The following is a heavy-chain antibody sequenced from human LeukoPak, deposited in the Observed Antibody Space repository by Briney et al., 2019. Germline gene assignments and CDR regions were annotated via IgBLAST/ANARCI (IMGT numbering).Heavy chain of an antibody. V-gene: IGHV4-59*01. Sequence: PSETLSLTCTVSGGSISSYYWSWIWQPPGKGLEWIGYIYYSGSTNYNPSLKSRVTISVDTSKNQFSLKLSSVTAADTAVYYCARDRVYYDFWKNWFDPWGQGTLVTVSS. J-gene: IGHJ5*02. D-gene: IGHD3-3*01. CDR3: ARDRVYYDFWKNWFDP. CDR1: GGSISSYY. CDR2: IYYSGST.